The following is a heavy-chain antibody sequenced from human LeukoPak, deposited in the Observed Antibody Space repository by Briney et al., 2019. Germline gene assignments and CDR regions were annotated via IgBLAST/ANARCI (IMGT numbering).Heavy chain of an antibody. D-gene: IGHD5-18*01. Sequence: GGSLRLSCAASGFTFSSYGMHWVRQAPGKGLEWVAVIWYDGSNKYYADSVKGRFTISRDNSKNTLYLQMNSLRAEDTAVYYCARDRSSGLWPPTTYYFDCWGQGTLVTVSS. V-gene: IGHV3-33*01. CDR1: GFTFSSYG. CDR2: IWYDGSNK. J-gene: IGHJ4*02. CDR3: ARDRSSGLWPPTTYYFDC.